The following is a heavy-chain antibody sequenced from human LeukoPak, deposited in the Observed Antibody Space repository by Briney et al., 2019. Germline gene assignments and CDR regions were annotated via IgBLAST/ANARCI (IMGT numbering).Heavy chain of an antibody. V-gene: IGHV1-2*02. CDR1: GYTFTGYY. D-gene: IGHD3-22*01. CDR2: INPNSGGT. CDR3: AREIYYYDSSGGPFDY. J-gene: IGHJ4*02. Sequence: VASVKVSFKASGYTFTGYYMHWVRQAPGQGLEWMGWINPNSGGTNYAQKFQGRVTMTRDTSISTAYMELSRLRSDDTAVYYCAREIYYYDSSGGPFDYWGQGTLVTVSS.